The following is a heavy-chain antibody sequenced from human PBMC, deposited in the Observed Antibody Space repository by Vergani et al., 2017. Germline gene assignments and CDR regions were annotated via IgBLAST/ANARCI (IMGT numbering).Heavy chain of an antibody. CDR3: ARGPLGYCSSTSCYKGRVYYYYYMDV. CDR2: IYYSGST. CDR1: GGSISSGDYY. J-gene: IGHJ6*03. Sequence: QVQLQESGPGLVKPSQTLSLTCTVSGGSISSGDYYWSWIRQPPGKGLEWIGYIYYSGSTYYNPSLKSRVTISVDTSKNQFSLKLSSVTAADTAVYYCARGPLGYCSSTSCYKGRVYYYYYMDVWGKGTTVTVSS. V-gene: IGHV4-30-4*08. D-gene: IGHD2-2*02.